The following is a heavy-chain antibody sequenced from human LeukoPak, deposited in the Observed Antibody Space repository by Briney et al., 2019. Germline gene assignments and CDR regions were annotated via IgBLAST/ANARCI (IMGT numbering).Heavy chain of an antibody. CDR2: INPSDSDT. CDR1: GYSFTNYW. V-gene: IGHV5-51*01. J-gene: IGHJ4*02. D-gene: IGHD1-1*01. CDR3: ARAWNFDY. Sequence: GESLQISCKGSGYSFTNYWIAWVRQMPGRGLEWMVIINPSDSDTRYSPSFQGQVTISADKSISTAYLQWSSLKASDSAMYYCARAWNFDYWGQGTLVTVSS.